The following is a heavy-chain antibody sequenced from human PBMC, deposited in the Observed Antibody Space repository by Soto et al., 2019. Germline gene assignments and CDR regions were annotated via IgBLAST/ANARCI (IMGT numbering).Heavy chain of an antibody. CDR2: IHYRGNT. Sequence: QLQLQESGPGLVKPSETLSLTCSVSGDSINSDNYYWGWIRQPPGKGLEWIGSIHYRGNTYYNPSIKPRATTTQKTSKSQCSLKLNSVTAAGSAVHFCARREGLGTISYYFDYWGQGTLVTVSS. CDR3: ARREGLGTISYYFDY. V-gene: IGHV4-39*01. CDR1: GDSINSDNYY. D-gene: IGHD3-9*01. J-gene: IGHJ4*02.